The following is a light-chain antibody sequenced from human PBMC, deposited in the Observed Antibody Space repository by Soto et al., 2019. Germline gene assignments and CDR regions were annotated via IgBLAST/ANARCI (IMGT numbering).Light chain of an antibody. V-gene: IGKV3-11*01. CDR1: HSVTSY. J-gene: IGKJ3*01. Sequence: IGLTQCPAPLSFSSGGRATLSCRASHSVTSYLAWYQQKPGQAPRPLIYDASNRATGIPARFSGSGSGTDFTLTISSLEPEDFAVYYCQQRSNWPPPFTFGPGTKVDIK. CDR3: QQRSNWPPPFT. CDR2: DAS.